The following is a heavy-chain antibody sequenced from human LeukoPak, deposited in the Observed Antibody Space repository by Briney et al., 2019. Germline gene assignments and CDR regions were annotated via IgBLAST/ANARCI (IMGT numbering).Heavy chain of an antibody. CDR3: ARDSTATSSPIDY. Sequence: PGGSLRPSCAASGFTFSSYSMNWVRQAPGKGLEWVSYISGSSSTIYYADSVKGRFTISRDNAKNSLYLQMNSLRDEDTAVYYCARDSTATSSPIDYWGQGTLVTVSS. CDR2: ISGSSSTI. CDR1: GFTFSSYS. V-gene: IGHV3-48*02. J-gene: IGHJ4*02.